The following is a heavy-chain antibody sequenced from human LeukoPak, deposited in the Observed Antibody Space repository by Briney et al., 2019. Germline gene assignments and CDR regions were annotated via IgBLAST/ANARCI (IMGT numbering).Heavy chain of an antibody. CDR1: GFTFRDYD. V-gene: IGHV3-13*01. CDR3: IRGGIRVSGIDAFDI. Sequence: GGSLRLSCAASGFTFRDYDMHWVRQVPGRGLEWVSAIGIGDDTYYPDSVKGRFTISRENAKSSLYLQMNTLRDGDTAVYYCIRGGIRVSGIDAFDIWGQGTMVTVSS. CDR2: IGIGDDT. D-gene: IGHD5/OR15-5a*01. J-gene: IGHJ3*02.